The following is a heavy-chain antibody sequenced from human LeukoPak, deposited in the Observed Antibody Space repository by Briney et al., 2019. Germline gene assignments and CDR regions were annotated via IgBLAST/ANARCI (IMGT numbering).Heavy chain of an antibody. CDR2: IRYDGSNK. D-gene: IGHD5-24*01. CDR3: AKDRFWLPVEMATILDY. CDR1: GFTFSSYG. J-gene: IGHJ4*02. Sequence: GGSLRLSCAASGFTFSSYGMHWVRQAPGKGLEWAAFIRYDGSNKYYADSVKGRFTISRDNSKNTLYLQMNSLRAEDTAVYYCAKDRFWLPVEMATILDYWGQGTLVTVSS. V-gene: IGHV3-30*02.